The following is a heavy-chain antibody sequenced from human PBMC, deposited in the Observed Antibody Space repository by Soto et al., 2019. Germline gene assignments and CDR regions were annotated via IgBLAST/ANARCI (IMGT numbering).Heavy chain of an antibody. CDR2: ISGTGVNT. Sequence: GGSLRLSCEASGFIFSSYAITWVRQAPGKGLEWVSTISGTGVNTYYADSVKGRFTVSRDNSKNTVWLQMNSLRAADTSVYYCAKAIVHSVYRPSSLEYCFGPWGQGTLVTVSS. D-gene: IGHD3-16*02. CDR3: AKAIVHSVYRPSSLEYCFGP. V-gene: IGHV3-23*01. J-gene: IGHJ5*02. CDR1: GFIFSSYA.